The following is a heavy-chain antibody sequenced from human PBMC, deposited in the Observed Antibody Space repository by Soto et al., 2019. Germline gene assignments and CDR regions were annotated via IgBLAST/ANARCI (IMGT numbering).Heavy chain of an antibody. CDR3: AKESGRGLRPY. CDR2: ISESGGST. Sequence: PVGSLRLSCVASGFTFSTYAMTWVRQAPGKGLEWVSGISESGGSTYYVDSVKGRFTISRDNSKNTLYLQMTGLRAEDTAVYYCAKESGRGLRPYWGQGTLVTVSS. V-gene: IGHV3-23*01. J-gene: IGHJ4*02. CDR1: GFTFSTYA. D-gene: IGHD1-26*01.